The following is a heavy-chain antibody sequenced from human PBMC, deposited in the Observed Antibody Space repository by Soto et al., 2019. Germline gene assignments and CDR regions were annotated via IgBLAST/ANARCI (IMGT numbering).Heavy chain of an antibody. CDR3: ARDQTYIVGATREDYYYGMDV. CDR1: GFTFSSYS. J-gene: IGHJ6*02. D-gene: IGHD1-26*01. Sequence: GGSLRLSCAASGFTFSSYSMNWVRQAPGKGLEWVSSISSSSSYIYYADSVKGRFTISRDNAKNSLYLQMNSLRAEDTAVYYCARDQTYIVGATREDYYYGMDVWGQGTTVTVSS. CDR2: ISSSSSYI. V-gene: IGHV3-21*01.